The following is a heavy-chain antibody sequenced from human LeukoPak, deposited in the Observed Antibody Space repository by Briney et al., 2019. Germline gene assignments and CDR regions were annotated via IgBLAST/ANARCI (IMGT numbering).Heavy chain of an antibody. CDR2: IYHSGST. Sequence: SETLSLTCTASGYSISSGYYWGWIRQPPGRGLEWIGSIYHSGSTNYNPSLKSRVTISVDTSKNQFSLKLSSVTAADTAVYYCARKRKTYYYGSLGFDPWGQGTLVTVSS. CDR1: GYSISSGYY. V-gene: IGHV4-38-2*02. CDR3: ARKRKTYYYGSLGFDP. J-gene: IGHJ5*02. D-gene: IGHD3-10*01.